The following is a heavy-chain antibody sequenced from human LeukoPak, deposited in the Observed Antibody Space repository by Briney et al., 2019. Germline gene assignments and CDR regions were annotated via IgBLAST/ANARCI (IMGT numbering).Heavy chain of an antibody. CDR1: GGSISSYY. CDR3: ATHRGYSYGYDAFDI. V-gene: IGHV4-59*08. D-gene: IGHD5-18*01. Sequence: SETLSLTCTVSGGSISSYYWSWIRQPPGKGLEWIGYIYYSGSTNYNPSLKSRVTISVGTSKNQFSLKLTSVAAADTAVYYCATHRGYSYGYDAFDIWGQGTMVTVSS. J-gene: IGHJ3*02. CDR2: IYYSGST.